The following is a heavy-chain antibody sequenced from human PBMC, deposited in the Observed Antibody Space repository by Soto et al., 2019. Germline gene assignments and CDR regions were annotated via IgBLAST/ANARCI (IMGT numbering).Heavy chain of an antibody. CDR1: GFSLNDYG. J-gene: IGHJ4*02. CDR3: AKSNRGAYDTPDF. V-gene: IGHV3-30*18. D-gene: IGHD3-22*01. Sequence: QVQLVESGGGVVQPGRSLRLSCAASGFSLNDYGMHWVRQPPGKGLEWVAVISYDGRNKYYPDSVRGRFTISRDISKGTLYLQMNSLRPDDTAVYYCAKSNRGAYDTPDFWGQGTLVTVSP. CDR2: ISYDGRNK.